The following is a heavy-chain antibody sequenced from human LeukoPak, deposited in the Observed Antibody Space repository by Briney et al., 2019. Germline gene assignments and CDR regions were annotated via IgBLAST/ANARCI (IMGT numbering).Heavy chain of an antibody. V-gene: IGHV3-74*01. CDR2: IKSDGSAT. CDR1: GFTFSSYW. D-gene: IGHD1-26*01. CDR3: ATDQSIAGPTTADY. Sequence: GGSLRLSCAASGFTFSSYWMHWVRQAPGKGLVWVSRIKSDGSATSNADSVKGRFTISRDNAKNTLYLQMNSLRAEDTAVYYCATDQSIAGPTTADYWGQGTLVTVSS. J-gene: IGHJ4*02.